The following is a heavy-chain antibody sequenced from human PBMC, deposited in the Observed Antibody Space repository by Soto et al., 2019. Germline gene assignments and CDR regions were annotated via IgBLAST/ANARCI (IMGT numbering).Heavy chain of an antibody. CDR1: GFRFDDYA. CDR3: AKSTGGTANGMGV. J-gene: IGHJ6*02. D-gene: IGHD2-8*02. Sequence: EVQVVESGGGLVQPGRSLRLSCAASGFRFDDYAMNWVRQAPGKGLEWVSGISWNSGTIGYADSVKDRFTISRDNAKNSLYLQMNSLRAEDTALYYCAKSTGGTANGMGVWGQGTTVTVSS. CDR2: ISWNSGTI. V-gene: IGHV3-9*01.